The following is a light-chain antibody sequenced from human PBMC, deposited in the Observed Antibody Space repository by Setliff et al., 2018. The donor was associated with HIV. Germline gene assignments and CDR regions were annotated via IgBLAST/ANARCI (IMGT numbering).Light chain of an antibody. CDR3: SSYTSSSTLV. V-gene: IGLV2-14*03. CDR1: SSDIAIYNF. J-gene: IGLJ1*01. CDR2: DVS. Sequence: QSVLAQPASVSGSPGQSITISRTGTSSDIAIYNFVSWYQHHPGKAPKLIIYDVSNRPSGVSNRFSGSKSGNTASLTISGPQAEDEADYYCSSYTSSSTLVFGTGTKVTVL.